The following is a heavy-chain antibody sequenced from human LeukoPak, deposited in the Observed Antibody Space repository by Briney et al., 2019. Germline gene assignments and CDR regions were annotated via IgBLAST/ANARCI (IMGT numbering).Heavy chain of an antibody. CDR1: GFTFSNAW. CDR2: IKSKTDGGTT. CDR3: TTDATYYDILTGYYDYYYYGMDV. V-gene: IGHV3-15*01. J-gene: IGHJ6*02. D-gene: IGHD3-9*01. Sequence: GGSLRLSCAASGFTFSNAWMSWVRQAPGKGLEWVGRIKSKTDGGTTDYAAPVKGRFTISRDDSKNTLYLQMNSLKTEDTAVYYCTTDATYYDILTGYYDYYYYGMDVWGQGTTVTVSS.